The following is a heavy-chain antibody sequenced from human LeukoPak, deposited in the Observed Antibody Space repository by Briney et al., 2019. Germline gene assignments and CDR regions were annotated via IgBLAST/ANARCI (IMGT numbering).Heavy chain of an antibody. CDR1: GGTFSSYA. CDR3: ARDRNRWWLVPAY. D-gene: IGHD6-19*01. V-gene: IGHV1-69*05. Sequence: ASVKVSYKASGGTFSSYAISWVRQAPGQGLEWMGGIIPIFGTANYAQKFQGRVTITTDESTSTAYMELRSLRSDDTAVYYCARDRNRWWLVPAYWGQGTLVTVSS. CDR2: IIPIFGTA. J-gene: IGHJ4*02.